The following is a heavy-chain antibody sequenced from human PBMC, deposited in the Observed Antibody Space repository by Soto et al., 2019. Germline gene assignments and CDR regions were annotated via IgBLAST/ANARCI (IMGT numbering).Heavy chain of an antibody. J-gene: IGHJ4*02. CDR1: GDTFGTFA. V-gene: IGHV1-69*12. CDR3: ATTSRGYTAFFEF. CDR2: GVPVFGTP. Sequence: VQLVQSGAEVKKPGSSVKVSCKTSGDTFGTFAINWIRQAPGRGLEWLGGGVPVFGTPSYAPDFQGRVTITADDSANTSFMEVISLRSDDAATYYCATTSRGYTAFFEFWGLGTLVIVSS. D-gene: IGHD5-12*01.